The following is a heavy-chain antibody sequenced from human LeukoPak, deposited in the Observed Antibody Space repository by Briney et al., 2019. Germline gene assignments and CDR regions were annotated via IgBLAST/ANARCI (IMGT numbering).Heavy chain of an antibody. CDR2: IIPIFGTA. D-gene: IGHD1-7*01. Sequence: GASVKVSCKASGGTFSSYAISWVRQAPGQGLEWMGGIIPIFGTANYAQRFQGRVTITAGESTSTAYMELSSLRSEDTAVYYCARRSWNYVLDFDLWGRGTLVTVSS. CDR1: GGTFSSYA. V-gene: IGHV1-69*13. J-gene: IGHJ2*01. CDR3: ARRSWNYVLDFDL.